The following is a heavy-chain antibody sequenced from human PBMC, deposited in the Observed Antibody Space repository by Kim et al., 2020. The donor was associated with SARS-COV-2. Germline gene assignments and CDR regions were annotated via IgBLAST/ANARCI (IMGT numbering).Heavy chain of an antibody. CDR3: GRHSALGGGWYGPWGMDV. V-gene: IGHV5-10-1*01. CDR2: IDPSDSYT. Sequence: GESLKISCKGSGYSFTSYWISWVRQMPGKGLEWRGRIDPSDSYTNYSPSFQGHVTISADKSISTAYLQWSSLKASDTGMYYWGRHSALGGGWYGPWGMDVWGQGTTVTVSS. D-gene: IGHD6-19*01. J-gene: IGHJ6*02. CDR1: GYSFTSYW.